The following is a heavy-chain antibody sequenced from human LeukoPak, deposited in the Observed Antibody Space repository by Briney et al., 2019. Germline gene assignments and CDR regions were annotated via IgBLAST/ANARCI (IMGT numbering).Heavy chain of an antibody. V-gene: IGHV3-30-3*01. CDR2: ISYDGSNK. CDR3: VRVGVPYYYYGMDV. CDR1: GFTFSSYA. Sequence: PGGSLRLSCAASGFTFSSYAMHWVRQAPGKGLEWVAVISYDGSNKYYADSVKGRFTISRDNSKNTLYLQMNSLRAEDTAVYYCVRVGVPYYYYGMDVWGQGTTVTVSS. J-gene: IGHJ6*02.